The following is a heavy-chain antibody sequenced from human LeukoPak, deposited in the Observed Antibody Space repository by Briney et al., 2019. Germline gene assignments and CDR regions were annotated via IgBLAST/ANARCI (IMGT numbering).Heavy chain of an antibody. J-gene: IGHJ5*02. V-gene: IGHV3-23*01. Sequence: GGSLRLSCAASGFSFSDYAMSWVRQAPGKGLEWVSTINANGLSTYYADSVKGRFTISRDNSKNTLYLQMNSLRAEDTAVYYCAKNLGVGSNWFDPWGQGTLVTVSS. CDR1: GFSFSDYA. CDR3: AKNLGVGSNWFDP. D-gene: IGHD3-10*01. CDR2: INANGLST.